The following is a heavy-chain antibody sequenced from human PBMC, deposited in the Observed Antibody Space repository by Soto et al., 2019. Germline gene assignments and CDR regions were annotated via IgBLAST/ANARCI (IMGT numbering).Heavy chain of an antibody. CDR2: IDPSDSYT. V-gene: IGHV5-10-1*01. Sequence: GESLKLSCKGSGYSFTSYWISWVRQMPGKGLEWMGRIDPSDSYTNYSPSFQGHVTISADKSISTAYLQWSSLKASDTAMYYCAIRSGSYIGMDVWGQGTTVTVS. CDR1: GYSFTSYW. CDR3: AIRSGSYIGMDV. D-gene: IGHD3-10*01. J-gene: IGHJ6*02.